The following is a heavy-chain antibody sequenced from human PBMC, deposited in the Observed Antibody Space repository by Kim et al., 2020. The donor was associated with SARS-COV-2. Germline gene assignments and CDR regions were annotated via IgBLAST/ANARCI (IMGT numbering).Heavy chain of an antibody. CDR1: GYTFTGYY. Sequence: ASVKVSCKASGYTFTGYYMHWVRQAPGQGLEWMGWINPNSGGTNYAQKFQGRVTMTRDTSISTAYMELSRLRSDDTAVYYCARVHEREITMIGEPYYYGMDVWGQGTTVTVSS. J-gene: IGHJ6*02. D-gene: IGHD3-22*01. V-gene: IGHV1-2*02. CDR2: INPNSGGT. CDR3: ARVHEREITMIGEPYYYGMDV.